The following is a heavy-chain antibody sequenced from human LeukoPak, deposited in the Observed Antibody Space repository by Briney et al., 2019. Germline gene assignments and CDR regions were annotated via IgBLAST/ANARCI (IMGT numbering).Heavy chain of an antibody. Sequence: GGSLRLSCAASGFTFSSYWMSWVRQAPGKGLEWVANIKQDGSEKYYVDSVKGRFTISRDNAKNSLYLQMNSLRAEDTAVYYCARDRSRLRLYYYYYYMDVWGKGTTVTVSS. CDR1: GFTFSSYW. V-gene: IGHV3-7*01. J-gene: IGHJ6*03. D-gene: IGHD5-12*01. CDR3: ARDRSRLRLYYYYYYMDV. CDR2: IKQDGSEK.